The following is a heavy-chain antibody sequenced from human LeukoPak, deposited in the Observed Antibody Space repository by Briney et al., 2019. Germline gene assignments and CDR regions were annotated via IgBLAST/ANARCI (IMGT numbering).Heavy chain of an antibody. J-gene: IGHJ6*02. D-gene: IGHD3-22*01. CDR2: INHSGST. CDR1: GGSFSGYY. CDR3: ARGSLDSSGYYYWGYYYYGMDV. Sequence: SETLSLTCAVYGGSFSGYYWSWIRQPPGKGLEWIGEINHSGSTNYNPSLKSRVTISVDTSKNQFSLKLSSVTAEDTAVYYCARGSLDSSGYYYWGYYYYGMDVWGQGTTVTVSS. V-gene: IGHV4-34*01.